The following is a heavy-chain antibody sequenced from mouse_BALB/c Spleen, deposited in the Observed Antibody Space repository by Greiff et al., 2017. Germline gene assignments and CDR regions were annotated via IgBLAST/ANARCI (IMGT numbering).Heavy chain of an antibody. CDR3: TRDQGTTVEGDY. Sequence: DVKLVESGGGLVKPGGSLKLSCAASGFTFSSYTMSWVRQTPEKRLEWVATISSGGSYTYYPDSVKGRFTISRDNAKNTLYLQMSSLKSEDTAMYYCTRDQGTTVEGDYWGQGTTLTVSS. CDR2: ISSGGSYT. CDR1: GFTFSSYT. V-gene: IGHV5-6-4*01. J-gene: IGHJ2*01. D-gene: IGHD1-1*01.